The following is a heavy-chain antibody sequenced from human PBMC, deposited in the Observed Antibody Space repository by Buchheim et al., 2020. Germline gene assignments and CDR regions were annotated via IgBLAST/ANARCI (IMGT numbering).Heavy chain of an antibody. D-gene: IGHD3-3*01. V-gene: IGHV2-5*02. CDR3: AQGGPFYDFWNRFDS. CDR1: GLSLTTTGVG. CDR2: IFWDDDK. Sequence: QITLKESGPTRLKPTQTLTLTCTVSGLSLTTTGVGVGWIRQPPGKALEWLALIFWDDDKRYNPSLESRLTISMDTSKNQVVLTMTNMDPVDTATYYCAQGGPFYDFWNRFDSWGQGTL. J-gene: IGHJ4*02.